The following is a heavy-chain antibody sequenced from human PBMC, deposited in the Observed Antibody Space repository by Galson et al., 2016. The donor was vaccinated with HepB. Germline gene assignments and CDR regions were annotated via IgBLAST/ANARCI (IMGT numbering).Heavy chain of an antibody. Sequence: SETLSLTCSVSGGSISSSTDYWGWVRQPPGKGLEWIGSIHYSGASYYHSSLKSRTSMSVDTSKSHFSLNLRSVSAADTAVYYCAGLPGIPVAGASEDNWFDPWGQGTLVVVSA. CDR1: GGSISSSTDY. J-gene: IGHJ5*02. V-gene: IGHV4-39*02. CDR3: AGLPGIPVAGASEDNWFDP. CDR2: IHYSGAS. D-gene: IGHD6-19*01.